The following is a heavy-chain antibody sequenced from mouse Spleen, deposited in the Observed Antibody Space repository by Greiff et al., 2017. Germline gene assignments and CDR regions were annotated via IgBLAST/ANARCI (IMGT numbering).Heavy chain of an antibody. CDR1: GYTFTDYE. Sequence: VQLQQSGAELVRPGASVTLSCKASGYTFTDYEMHWVKQTPVHGLEWIGAIDPETGGTAYNQKFKGKAILTADKSSSTAYMELRSLTSEDSAVYYCTRKVRRGLYYAMDYWGQGTSVTVSS. J-gene: IGHJ4*01. CDR3: TRKVRRGLYYAMDY. V-gene: IGHV1-15*01. CDR2: IDPETGGT. D-gene: IGHD2-14*01.